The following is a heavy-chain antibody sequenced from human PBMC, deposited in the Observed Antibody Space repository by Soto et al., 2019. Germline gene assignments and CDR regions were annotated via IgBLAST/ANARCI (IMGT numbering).Heavy chain of an antibody. CDR1: GGTFSSYT. J-gene: IGHJ4*02. CDR3: ARDLGGWEDY. V-gene: IGHV1-69*04. D-gene: IGHD6-19*01. CDR2: IIPILGIA. Sequence: GASVKVSCKASGGTFSSYTISWVRQAPGQGLEWMGRIIPILGIANYAQKFQGRVTITADKSTSTAYMELRSLRSDDTAVYYCARDLGGWEDYWGQGTLVTVSS.